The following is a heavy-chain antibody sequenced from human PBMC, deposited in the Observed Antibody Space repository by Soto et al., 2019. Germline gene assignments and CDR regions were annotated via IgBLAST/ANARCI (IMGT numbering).Heavy chain of an antibody. CDR2: IRSKANSYAT. J-gene: IGHJ4*02. CDR3: TRYDSSAFFDD. CDR1: GFIFSGSA. D-gene: IGHD3-22*01. V-gene: IGHV3-73*01. Sequence: GGSLRLSCAASGFIFSGSAIHWVRQASGKGLEWAGRIRSKANSYATVYAASVKGRFTISRDDSKNTAYLQMNSLKTEDTAVYYCTRYDSSAFFDDRGQGTLVTVSS.